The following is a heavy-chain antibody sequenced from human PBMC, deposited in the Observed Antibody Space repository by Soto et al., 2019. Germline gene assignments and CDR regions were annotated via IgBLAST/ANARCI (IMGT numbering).Heavy chain of an antibody. J-gene: IGHJ3*02. Sequence: ASVKVSCKASRYTCTSYYMHRVRQAPGQGLEWMGIVAPGGGSRSYAEKCRGRVTMTRDTSTSEVYMELSSLRSEDTVVYYCARDRLWLDHVPGRDAFDIWGQGTMVTVSS. CDR2: VAPGGGSR. CDR3: ARDRLWLDHVPGRDAFDI. CDR1: RYTCTSYY. V-gene: IGHV1-46*01. D-gene: IGHD3-10*01.